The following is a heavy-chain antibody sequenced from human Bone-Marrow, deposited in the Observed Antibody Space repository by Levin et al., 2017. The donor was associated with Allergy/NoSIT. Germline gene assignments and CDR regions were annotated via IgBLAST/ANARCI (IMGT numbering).Heavy chain of an antibody. Sequence: ESGPTLVKPTQTLTLTCTFSGFSLTTSGMSVNWIRQPPGKALEWLGLIDWDDDIYYSTSLKTRLTFSKDTSKNQVVLTLTDMGPLDTATYFCARSSSSFGVGIHYWGQGTLVTVSS. D-gene: IGHD6-13*01. CDR1: GFSLTTSGMS. J-gene: IGHJ4*02. CDR3: ARSSSSFGVGIHY. CDR2: IDWDDDI. V-gene: IGHV2-70*12.